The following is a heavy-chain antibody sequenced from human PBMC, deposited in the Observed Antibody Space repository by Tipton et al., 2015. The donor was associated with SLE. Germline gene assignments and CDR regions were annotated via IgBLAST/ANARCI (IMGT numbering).Heavy chain of an antibody. CDR2: IYHSGST. CDR3: ARVHRFNWYFDL. Sequence: TLSLTCTVSGGSISSHYWSWIRQPPGKGLEWIGNIYHSGSTFYNPSLKSRVTISVDTSKNQFSLKLSSVTAADTAVYYCARVHRFNWYFDLWGRGTLVTVSS. CDR1: GGSISSHY. J-gene: IGHJ2*01. V-gene: IGHV4-4*09. D-gene: IGHD3-16*01.